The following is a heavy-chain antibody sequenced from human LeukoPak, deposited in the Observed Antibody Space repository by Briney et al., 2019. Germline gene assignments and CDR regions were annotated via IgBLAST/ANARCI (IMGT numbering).Heavy chain of an antibody. Sequence: SETLSLTCAVSGYSISSGYYWGWIRQPPGKGLEWIGSIYHSGSTYYNPSLKSRVTISVDTSKNQFSLKLSSVTAADTAVYYYARGDTAMAHYFTTGAREPWSPSPQ. V-gene: IGHV4-38-2*01. CDR3: ARGDTAMAHYFTT. CDR1: GYSISSGYY. D-gene: IGHD5-18*01. J-gene: IGHJ4*02. CDR2: IYHSGST.